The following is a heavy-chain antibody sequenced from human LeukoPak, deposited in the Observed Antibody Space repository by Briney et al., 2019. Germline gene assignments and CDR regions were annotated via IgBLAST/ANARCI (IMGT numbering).Heavy chain of an antibody. Sequence: GGSLRLSCAASGFTFSSYGMHWVRQAPGKGLEWVAFIRYDGSNKYYADSVKGRFTISRDNSKNTLCLQMNSLRAEDTAVYYCASFRSTDFDYWGQGTLVTVSS. V-gene: IGHV3-30*02. CDR1: GFTFSSYG. J-gene: IGHJ4*02. CDR2: IRYDGSNK. D-gene: IGHD2-21*02. CDR3: ASFRSTDFDY.